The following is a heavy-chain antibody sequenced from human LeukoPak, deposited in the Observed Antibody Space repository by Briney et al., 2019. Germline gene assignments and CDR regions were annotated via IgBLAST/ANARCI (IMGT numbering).Heavy chain of an antibody. Sequence: SETLSLTCTVSGGSISSYYWSWIRQPPGKGLEWIGYIYYSGSTNYNPSLKSRVTISVDTSKNQFSLKLSSVTAADTAVYYCARAQWIQLIDYWGQGTLVTVSS. J-gene: IGHJ4*02. V-gene: IGHV4-59*08. CDR1: GGSISSYY. CDR3: ARAQWIQLIDY. D-gene: IGHD5-18*01. CDR2: IYYSGST.